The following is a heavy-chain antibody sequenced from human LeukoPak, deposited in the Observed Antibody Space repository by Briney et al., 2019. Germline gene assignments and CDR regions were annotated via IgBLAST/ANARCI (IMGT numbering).Heavy chain of an antibody. CDR3: ARGPLRGFFLFDY. CDR2: IKQDGTEK. D-gene: IGHD3-10*01. J-gene: IGHJ4*02. CDR1: GFTFSNYW. Sequence: PGGSLRLSCAASGFTFSNYWMSWVRQAPGKGLEWVANIKQDGTEKYYVDSVKGRFTISRDNAKNSLYLQMNSLRAEDTAVYYCARGPLRGFFLFDYWGQGTLVTVSS. V-gene: IGHV3-7*01.